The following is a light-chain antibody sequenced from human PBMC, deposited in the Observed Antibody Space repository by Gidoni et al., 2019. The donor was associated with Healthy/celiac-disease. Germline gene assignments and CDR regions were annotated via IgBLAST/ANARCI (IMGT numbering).Light chain of an antibody. CDR3: MQSIPPALT. Sequence: RVMTKTPLALSVTPVQPTSISCKSSQSLLHSDGNNYLYWYLQKPGQPPQLLIYEVSNRFSGVSDRFSGSGSVTDFTLKISRVEAEDVGVYYCMQSIPPALTFXGXTKVEIK. CDR1: QSLLHSDGNNY. V-gene: IGKV2D-29*01. J-gene: IGKJ4*01. CDR2: EVS.